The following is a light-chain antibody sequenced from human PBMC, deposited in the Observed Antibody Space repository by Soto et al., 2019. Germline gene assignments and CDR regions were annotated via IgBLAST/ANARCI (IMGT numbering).Light chain of an antibody. CDR3: QQYTSYST. Sequence: DIQMTQSPSTLSASVGDRVTITCRASQSINSWLAWYQQKPGRDPKLLIYKASSLESGVPSRFSGSGSGTEFTLTISSLQPEDFATYYCQQYTSYSTFGQGTKVEIK. V-gene: IGKV1-5*03. J-gene: IGKJ1*01. CDR2: KAS. CDR1: QSINSW.